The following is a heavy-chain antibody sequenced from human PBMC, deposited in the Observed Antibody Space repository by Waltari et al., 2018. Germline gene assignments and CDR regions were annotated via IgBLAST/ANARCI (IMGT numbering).Heavy chain of an antibody. D-gene: IGHD2-15*01. V-gene: IGHV1-69*12. J-gene: IGHJ5*02. Sequence: QVQLVQSGAEVKKPGSSVKVSCQASGGTFSSYAISWVRQAPGQGLEWMGGISPIFGTANYAQKFQGRVTITADESTSTAYMELSSLRSEDTAVYYCARGLRQPPGGVVDPWGQGTLVTVSS. CDR2: ISPIFGTA. CDR1: GGTFSSYA. CDR3: ARGLRQPPGGVVDP.